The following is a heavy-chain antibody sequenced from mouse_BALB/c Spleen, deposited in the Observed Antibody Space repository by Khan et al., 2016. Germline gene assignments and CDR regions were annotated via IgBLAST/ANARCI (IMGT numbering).Heavy chain of an antibody. V-gene: IGHV1S135*01. CDR2: IDPYNGVT. CDR3: ARDYDYDGPLAMNY. Sequence: EVELVESGPELVKPGTSVKVSCKASGYAFTSYNMYWVKQSHGKSLEWIGYIDPYNGVTSYNQKFKGKATLTFYKSSSTASRHLNSLTSEDTAVYYCARDYDYDGPLAMNYWRQGTSVTVSS. D-gene: IGHD2-4*01. CDR1: GYAFTSYN. J-gene: IGHJ4*01.